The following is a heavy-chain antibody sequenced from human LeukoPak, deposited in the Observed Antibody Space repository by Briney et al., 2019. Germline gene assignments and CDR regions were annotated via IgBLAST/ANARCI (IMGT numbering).Heavy chain of an antibody. CDR1: GYTFTSYG. J-gene: IGHJ6*03. CDR3: ARETNDFSRFDYYYYMDV. V-gene: IGHV1-18*01. D-gene: IGHD3-3*01. Sequence: ASVKVSCKASGYTFTSYGISWVRQAPGQGLEWMGWISAYNGNTNYAQKLQGRVTMTTGTPTSTAYMELRSLRSDDTAVYYCARETNDFSRFDYYYYMDVWGKGTTVTVSS. CDR2: ISAYNGNT.